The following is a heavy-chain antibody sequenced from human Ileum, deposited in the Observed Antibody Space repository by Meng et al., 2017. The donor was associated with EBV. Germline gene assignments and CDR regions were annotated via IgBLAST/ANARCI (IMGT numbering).Heavy chain of an antibody. CDR1: GYTFTPCD. D-gene: IGHD5-12*01. CDR2: MNPGRRNT. Sequence: QVTLVKYGSRLKKPGTQGTVSRMSSGYTFTPCDINWFRQATGQPPEWMGWMNPGRRNTGYAQKFQGRVSMTADTTIDTAYMELHSLTSEDTAVYYCARADSGSRDYWGQGTLVTVSS. J-gene: IGHJ4*02. CDR3: ARADSGSRDY. V-gene: IGHV1-8*01.